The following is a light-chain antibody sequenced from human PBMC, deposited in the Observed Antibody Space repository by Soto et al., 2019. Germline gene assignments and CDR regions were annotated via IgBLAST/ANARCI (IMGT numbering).Light chain of an antibody. V-gene: IGKV1-39*01. CDR3: QESYTRI. Sequence: DIQMTQSPSSLSASVGDSVTIICRASQSISNYLNWYQQKSGEVPKILIYAVSTLQNGAPSRFSGSGSGTEFSLTISSLQPEDVATYYCQESYTRIFGQGTKVDIK. CDR1: QSISNY. CDR2: AVS. J-gene: IGKJ1*01.